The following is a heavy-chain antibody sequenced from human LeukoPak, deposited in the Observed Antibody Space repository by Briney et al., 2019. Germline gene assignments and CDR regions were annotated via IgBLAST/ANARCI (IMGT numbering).Heavy chain of an antibody. D-gene: IGHD5-12*01. V-gene: IGHV3-23*01. Sequence: GGSLRLSCAASGFTFSSYAMSGVRQAPGKGLEWVSAISGSGGSTYYADSVKGRFTISRDNSKNTLYLQMNSLRAEDTAVYYCAKAGVATIKGDYWGQGTLVTVSS. J-gene: IGHJ4*02. CDR2: ISGSGGST. CDR3: AKAGVATIKGDY. CDR1: GFTFSSYA.